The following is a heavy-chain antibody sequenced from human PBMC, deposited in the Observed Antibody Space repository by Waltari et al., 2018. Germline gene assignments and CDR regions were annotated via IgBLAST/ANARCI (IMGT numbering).Heavy chain of an antibody. V-gene: IGHV4-59*01. CDR1: GGSISSYS. CDR3: ARERGGQQPHAFDI. CDR2: IYYSGST. J-gene: IGHJ3*02. D-gene: IGHD6-13*01. Sequence: QVQLQESGPGLVKPSETLSLTCTVSGGSISSYSWSWIRQPPGKGLVWIGYIYYSGSTNYNPTLKSRVTISVDTSKNQFSLKLSSVTAADTGVYYCARERGGQQPHAFDIWGQGTMVTVSS.